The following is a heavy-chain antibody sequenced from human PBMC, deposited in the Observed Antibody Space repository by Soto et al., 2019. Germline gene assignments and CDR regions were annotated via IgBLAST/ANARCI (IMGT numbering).Heavy chain of an antibody. V-gene: IGHV3-7*01. CDR2: IKQVVSEK. D-gene: IGHD3-22*01. Sequence: EVQLVESGGGLVQPGGPLRLSCAASGFTFISFWMSWVRQAPGRGLVWLANIKQVVSEKYYVDSVKGRFTISRDNAKNSLYLQMNSLRAEDTAVYYCARGGGVLYYYDSSAERGFCWGQGTLVTVSS. CDR1: GFTFISFW. CDR3: ARGGGVLYYYDSSAERGFC. J-gene: IGHJ4*02.